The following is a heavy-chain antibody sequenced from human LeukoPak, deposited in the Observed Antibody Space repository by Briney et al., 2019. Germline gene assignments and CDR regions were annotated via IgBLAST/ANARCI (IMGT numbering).Heavy chain of an antibody. CDR3: ARGIVGATSFDY. CDR2: VYYSGST. D-gene: IGHD1-26*01. CDR1: GGSISSYY. J-gene: IGHJ4*02. V-gene: IGHV4-59*01. Sequence: SETLSLTCTVSGGSISSYYWSWIRQPPGKGLEWIGYVYYSGSTNYNPSLKSRVTISVDTSKNQFSLKLSSVTAADTAVYYCARGIVGATSFDYWGQGTLVTVSS.